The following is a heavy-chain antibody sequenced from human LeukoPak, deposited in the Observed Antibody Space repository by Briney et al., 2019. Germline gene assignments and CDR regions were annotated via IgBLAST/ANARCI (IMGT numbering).Heavy chain of an antibody. CDR1: GGSISSYY. CDR3: ARARGAYVWGSYRYPGYFDY. D-gene: IGHD3-16*02. J-gene: IGHJ4*02. Sequence: SETLSLTCTVSGGSISSYYWSWIRQPPGKGLEWIGYIYYSGSTNYNPSLKSRVTISVDTSKNQFSLKLSSVTAADTAVYYCARARGAYVWGSYRYPGYFDYWGQGTLVTVSS. V-gene: IGHV4-59*12. CDR2: IYYSGST.